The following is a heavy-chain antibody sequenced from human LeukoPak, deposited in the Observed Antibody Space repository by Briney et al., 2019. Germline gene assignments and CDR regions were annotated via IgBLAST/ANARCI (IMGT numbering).Heavy chain of an antibody. CDR2: IYHRGTT. J-gene: IGHJ6*03. CDR3: ARDRRDDYSGYYYYYYMDV. D-gene: IGHD5-24*01. Sequence: PSETLSLTCTVSGFYVSSGYYWGWIRQPPGEGLQWIGSIYHRGTTYYNPSLKSRVSMSVDTSKNQFSLKLSSVTAADTAMYYCARDRRDDYSGYYYYYYMDVWGKGTTVTISS. V-gene: IGHV4-38-2*02. CDR1: GFYVSSGYY.